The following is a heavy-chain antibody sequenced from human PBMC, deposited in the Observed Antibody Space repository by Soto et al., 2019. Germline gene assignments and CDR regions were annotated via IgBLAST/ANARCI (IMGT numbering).Heavy chain of an antibody. V-gene: IGHV4-30-4*01. D-gene: IGHD3-9*01. CDR2: ISHSGTA. J-gene: IGHJ5*01. CDR3: ARGHYDVLTGYYVLSFDF. CDR1: GGSVRSDDYF. Sequence: QVQLQESGPGLVTPSQTLSLRCSVSGGSVRSDDYFWSWISQPPGKALEWMGYISHSGTAYYNPSMKRRLAMSIDTSKKHCSLSLRSLSAADTATLYSARGHYDVLTGYYVLSFDFWGRGNRVNVSS.